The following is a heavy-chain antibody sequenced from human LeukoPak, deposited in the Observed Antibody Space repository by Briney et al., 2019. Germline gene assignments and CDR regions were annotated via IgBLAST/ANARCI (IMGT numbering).Heavy chain of an antibody. CDR2: IYWDDDK. J-gene: IGHJ5*02. CDR3: AQKYSPITIFGILTPGWFDP. CDR1: GFSLSTSGVG. V-gene: IGHV2-5*02. D-gene: IGHD3-3*01. Sequence: SGPTLVKPTQTLRLTCTFSGFSLSTSGVGVGWIRQPPGKALEWLAVIYWDDDKRYSPSLKSRLTITKDTSKNQVVLTMTNLDPVDTATYYCAQKYSPITIFGILTPGWFDPWGQGTLVTVSS.